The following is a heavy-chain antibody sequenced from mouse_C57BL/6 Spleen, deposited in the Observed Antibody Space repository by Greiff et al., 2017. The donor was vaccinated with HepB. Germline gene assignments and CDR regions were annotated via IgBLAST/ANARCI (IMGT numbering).Heavy chain of an antibody. CDR3: ASEGVYYVYDDAGFDY. CDR2: IDPNSGGT. CDR1: GYTFTSYW. V-gene: IGHV1-72*01. Sequence: QVQLQQPGAELVKPGASVKLSCKASGYTFTSYWMHWVKQRPGRGLEWIGRIDPNSGGTKYNEKFKSKATLTADKTSSTAYMQLSSLTSEDSAVYYGASEGVYYVYDDAGFDYWGQGPTLTVAS. J-gene: IGHJ2*01. D-gene: IGHD2-2*01.